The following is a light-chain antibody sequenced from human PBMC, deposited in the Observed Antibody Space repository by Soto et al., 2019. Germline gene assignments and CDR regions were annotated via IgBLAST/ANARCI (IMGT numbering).Light chain of an antibody. J-gene: IGKJ5*01. CDR3: QQYGRSSIT. CDR1: QSVGGIY. V-gene: IGKV3-20*01. Sequence: EIVLTQSPDTLSLSPGERVTLSCRASQSVGGIYLAWYQQRPGQAPRLLIYGASNRATGIPVRFSGSGSGTDSTLTISGLEPEDFAVYYCQQYGRSSITFGQGTRLEIK. CDR2: GAS.